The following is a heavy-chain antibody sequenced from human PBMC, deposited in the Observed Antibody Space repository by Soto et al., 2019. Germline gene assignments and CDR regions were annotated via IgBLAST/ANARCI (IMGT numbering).Heavy chain of an antibody. Sequence: ASETLSLTCYVSGGSVSSFCLTWIRQSPGKGLEWIAEINHSGSTNYNPSLKSRVTISVDTSKNQFSLKLSSVTAADTAVYYCARGQSSLLLDCWGQGILVTVSS. CDR3: ARGQSSLLLDC. V-gene: IGHV4-34*01. CDR1: GGSVSSFC. D-gene: IGHD2-8*02. CDR2: INHSGST. J-gene: IGHJ4*02.